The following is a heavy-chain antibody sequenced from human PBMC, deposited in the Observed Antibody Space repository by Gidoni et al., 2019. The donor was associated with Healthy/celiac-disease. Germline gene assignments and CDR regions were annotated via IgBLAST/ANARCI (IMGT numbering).Heavy chain of an antibody. V-gene: IGHV3-23*01. D-gene: IGHD1-26*01. CDR1: GFTFSSSA. J-gene: IGHJ4*02. Sequence: EVQLLESGGGLVQPGGSLRLSCAASGFTFSSSAMSWVRQAPGKGLEWVSAISGSGGSTYYADSVKGRFTISRDKSKNTLYLQMNSLRAEDTAVYYCAVSAYSGSYQVSHYWGQGTLVTVSS. CDR2: ISGSGGST. CDR3: AVSAYSGSYQVSHY.